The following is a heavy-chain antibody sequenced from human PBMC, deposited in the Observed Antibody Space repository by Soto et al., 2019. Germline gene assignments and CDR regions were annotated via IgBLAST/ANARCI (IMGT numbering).Heavy chain of an antibody. D-gene: IGHD6-19*01. V-gene: IGHV3-7*01. Sequence: EVQLVESGGGLVQPGGSLRLSCAASGFTFSSYWMSWVRQAPGKGLEWVANIKQDGSEKYYVDSVKGRFTISRDNAKNSLYLQMNSLRAEDTAVYYCARVGQWLVLGYYYYGMDVWGQGTTVTVSS. CDR2: IKQDGSEK. CDR1: GFTFSSYW. CDR3: ARVGQWLVLGYYYYGMDV. J-gene: IGHJ6*02.